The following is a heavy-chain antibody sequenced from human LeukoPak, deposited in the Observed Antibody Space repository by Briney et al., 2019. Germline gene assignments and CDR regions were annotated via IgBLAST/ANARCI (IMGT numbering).Heavy chain of an antibody. V-gene: IGHV3-30*03. CDR2: ISHDGSNI. CDR3: ARDLAPPTSYCGGDCYPPAPDY. CDR1: GFAFSYYG. Sequence: GRSLRLSCAASGFAFSYYGMHWVRHAPGKGLEWVAVISHDGSNIHYGDSVKGRFTISRDNSKNTLYLQMNSLRAEDTAVYYCARDLAPPTSYCGGDCYPPAPDYWGQGTLVTVSS. D-gene: IGHD2-21*02. J-gene: IGHJ4*02.